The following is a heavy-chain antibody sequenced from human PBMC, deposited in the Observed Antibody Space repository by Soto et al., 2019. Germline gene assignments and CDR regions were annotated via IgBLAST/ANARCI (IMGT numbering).Heavy chain of an antibody. CDR1: GYSFTTSG. CDR3: AKRSSNSCYVGRKWFDP. Sequence: QVQLVQSGSEVRKPAASVKVSCKTSGYSFTTSGITWVRQAPGQGLEWLGWISADNGNTKYAQKFQPRVVMTTDQSPNTTDMERKNLRSDDPAVYYCAKRSSNSCYVGRKWFDPCCQGTLGTVSS. D-gene: IGHD2-2*01. V-gene: IGHV1-18*01. J-gene: IGHJ5*02. CDR2: ISADNGNT.